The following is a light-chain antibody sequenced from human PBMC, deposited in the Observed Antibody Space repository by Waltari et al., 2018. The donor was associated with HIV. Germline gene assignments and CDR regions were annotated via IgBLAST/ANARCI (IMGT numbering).Light chain of an antibody. CDR2: EVD. CDR1: SSDVGGYNY. V-gene: IGLV2-8*01. CDR3: SSYGGSNVE. J-gene: IGLJ2*01. Sequence: QSALTQPPSASGSPGQPVTISCTGTSSDVGGYNYVSWYQQYPGKAPKLIIYEVDKRPSGVPDRFFASKSGNTASLTVSGLQAEDEAYYYCSSYGGSNVEFGGGTKLTVL.